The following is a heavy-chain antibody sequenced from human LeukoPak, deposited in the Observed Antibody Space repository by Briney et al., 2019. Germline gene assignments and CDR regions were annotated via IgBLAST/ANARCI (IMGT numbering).Heavy chain of an antibody. CDR3: ARARSIAAAQDY. D-gene: IGHD6-13*01. Sequence: SETLSLTCTVSGGTISSSSYYWGWIRQPPGKGLEWIGSIYYSGSTYYNPSLKSRVTISVDTSKNQFSLKLSSVTAADTAVYYCARARSIAAAQDYWGQGALVTVSS. J-gene: IGHJ4*02. CDR1: GGTISSSSYY. V-gene: IGHV4-39*07. CDR2: IYYSGST.